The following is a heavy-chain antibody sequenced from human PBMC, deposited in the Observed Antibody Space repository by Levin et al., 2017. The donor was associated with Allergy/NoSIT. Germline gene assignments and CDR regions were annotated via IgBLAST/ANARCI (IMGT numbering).Heavy chain of an antibody. V-gene: IGHV3-23*01. CDR2: ISGSGGST. CDR3: AKVSGREPEYDFWSGDDYGMDG. D-gene: IGHD3-3*01. CDR1: GFTFSSYA. Sequence: LTGGSLRLSCAASGFTFSSYAMSWVRQAPGKGLEWVSAISGSGGSTYYADSVKGRFTISRDNSKNTLYLQMNSLRAEDTAVYYCAKVSGREPEYDFWSGDDYGMDGWGQGTTVTVSS. J-gene: IGHJ6*02.